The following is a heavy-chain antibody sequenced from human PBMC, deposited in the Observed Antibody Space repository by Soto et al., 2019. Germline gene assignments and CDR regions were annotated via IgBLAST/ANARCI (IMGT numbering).Heavy chain of an antibody. J-gene: IGHJ4*02. CDR2: INHSGST. CDR1: GGSFSGYY. V-gene: IGHV4-34*01. D-gene: IGHD2-15*01. CDR3: ASRRASYCSGGSCYPAVDDY. Sequence: SETLSLTCAVYGGSFSGYYWSWIRQPPGKGLEWIGEINHSGSTNYNPSLKSRVTISVDTSKNQFSLKLSSVTAADTAVYYCASRRASYCSGGSCYPAVDDYWGQGTLVTVSS.